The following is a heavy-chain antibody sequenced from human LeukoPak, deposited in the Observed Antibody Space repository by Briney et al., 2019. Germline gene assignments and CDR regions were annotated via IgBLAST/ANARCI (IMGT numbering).Heavy chain of an antibody. V-gene: IGHV1-2*02. J-gene: IGHJ3*02. CDR3: ASIGGSMKVGATYDAFDI. CDR2: INPNSGGT. D-gene: IGHD1-26*01. CDR1: GYTFTGYY. Sequence: ASVKVSCKASGYTFTGYYMHWVRQAPGQGLEWMGWINPNSGGTNYAQKFQGRVTMTRDTSISTAYMELSRLRSDDTAVYYCASIGGSMKVGATYDAFDIWGQGTMVTVSS.